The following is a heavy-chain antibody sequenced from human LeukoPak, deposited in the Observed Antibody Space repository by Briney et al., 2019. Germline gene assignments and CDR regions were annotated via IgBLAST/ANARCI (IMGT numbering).Heavy chain of an antibody. D-gene: IGHD5-12*01. J-gene: IGHJ6*02. CDR2: IWFDGSNK. V-gene: IGHV3-33*01. CDR1: GFTFGVYG. Sequence: GSLRLSCAASGFTFGVYGMHWVRQAPGKGLEWVAGIWFDGSNKYYADSVKGRFTISRDNSESTLYLQMNSLRADDTAVYYCARVGMATDHFGMDVWGQGTTVTVSS. CDR3: ARVGMATDHFGMDV.